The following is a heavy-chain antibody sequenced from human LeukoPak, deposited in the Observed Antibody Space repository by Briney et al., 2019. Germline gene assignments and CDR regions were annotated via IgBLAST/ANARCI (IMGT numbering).Heavy chain of an antibody. D-gene: IGHD2-21*01. J-gene: IGHJ6*02. CDR2: IYSGGST. Sequence: GGSLRLSCAASGFTVSSNYMSWVRQAPGKGLEWVSVIYSGGSTYYADSVKGRFTISRDISKNTLYLQMNSLRAEDTAVYYCARDGSVISYYYGMDVWGQGTTVTVSS. V-gene: IGHV3-66*01. CDR1: GFTVSSNY. CDR3: ARDGSVISYYYGMDV.